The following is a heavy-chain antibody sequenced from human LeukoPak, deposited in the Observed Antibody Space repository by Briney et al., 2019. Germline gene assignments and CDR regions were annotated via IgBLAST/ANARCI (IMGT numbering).Heavy chain of an antibody. J-gene: IGHJ4*02. CDR1: GFTFSNAW. V-gene: IGHV3-15*01. CDR3: TTELGVRITTFGGEGY. Sequence: GGSLRLSCAASGFTFSNAWMSWVRQAPGKGLEWGGRIKSKTDGGTTDYAAPVKGRFTISRDDSKNTLYLQMNSLKTEDTAVYYCTTELGVRITTFGGEGYWGQGTLVTVSS. CDR2: IKSKTDGGTT. D-gene: IGHD3-3*01.